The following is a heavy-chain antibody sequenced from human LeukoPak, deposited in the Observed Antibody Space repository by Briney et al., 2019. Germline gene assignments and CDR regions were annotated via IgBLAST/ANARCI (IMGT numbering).Heavy chain of an antibody. CDR1: GFTFSSYE. CDR2: ISSSGSTI. D-gene: IGHD6-19*01. Sequence: PGGSLRLSCAASGFTFSSYEMNWVRQAPGKGLEWVSYISSSGSTIYYADSVKGRFTISRDSAKNSLYLQMNSLRAEDTAVYYCARGAVAGNGYYYYGMDVWGKGTTVTVSS. J-gene: IGHJ6*04. V-gene: IGHV3-48*03. CDR3: ARGAVAGNGYYYYGMDV.